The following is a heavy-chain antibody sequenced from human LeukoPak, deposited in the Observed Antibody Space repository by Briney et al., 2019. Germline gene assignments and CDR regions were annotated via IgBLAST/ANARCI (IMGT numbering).Heavy chain of an antibody. CDR1: GGSISSYY. D-gene: IGHD6-13*01. CDR2: IYYSGST. Sequence: SETLSLTCTVSGGSISSYYWSWIRQPPGKGLEWIGYIYYSGSTNYNPSLKSRVTISVDTSKNQFSLKLSSVTAADTAVYYCATYGIAAAGTKFFSDYYYMDVWGKGTTVTVSS. CDR3: ATYGIAAAGTKFFSDYYYMDV. V-gene: IGHV4-59*12. J-gene: IGHJ6*03.